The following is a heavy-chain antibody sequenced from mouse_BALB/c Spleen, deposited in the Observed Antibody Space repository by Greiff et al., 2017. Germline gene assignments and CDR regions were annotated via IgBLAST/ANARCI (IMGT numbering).Heavy chain of an antibody. CDR1: GYAFSSYW. CDR3: ARYYDYDEGFAY. J-gene: IGHJ3*01. Sequence: QVQLQQSGAELVRPGSSVKISCKASGYAFSSYWMNWVKQRPGQGLEWIGQIYPGDGDTNYNGKFKGKATLTADKSSSTAYMQLSSLTSEDSAVYFCARYYDYDEGFAYWGQGTLVTVSA. D-gene: IGHD2-4*01. V-gene: IGHV1-80*01. CDR2: IYPGDGDT.